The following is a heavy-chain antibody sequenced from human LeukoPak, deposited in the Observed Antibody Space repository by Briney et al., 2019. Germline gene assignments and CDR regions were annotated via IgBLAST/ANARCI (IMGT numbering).Heavy chain of an antibody. CDR3: ARSGYYYDSSGSYPIDY. CDR2: INHSGST. CDR1: GGSFSGYY. V-gene: IGHV4-34*01. Sequence: SETLSLTCAVYGGSFSGYYWSWIRQPPGKGLEWIGEINHSGSTNYNPSLKSRVTISVDTSKNQFSLKLSSVTAADTAVYYCARSGYYYDSSGSYPIDYWGQGTLFTVSS. D-gene: IGHD3-22*01. J-gene: IGHJ4*02.